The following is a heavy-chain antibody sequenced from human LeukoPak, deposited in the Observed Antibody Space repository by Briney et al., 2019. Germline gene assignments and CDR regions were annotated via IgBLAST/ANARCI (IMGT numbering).Heavy chain of an antibody. CDR2: IYHSGRT. D-gene: IGHD1-26*01. Sequence: SETLSLTCTVSGYSISSGYYWGWIRQPPGKGLEWIGSIYHSGRTFYNPSLKSRVTISVDTSKNQISLRLNSVTAADTAMYYCAKSGGYGLIDYWGQGTLVAVSS. CDR1: GYSISSGYY. J-gene: IGHJ4*02. V-gene: IGHV4-38-2*02. CDR3: AKSGGYGLIDY.